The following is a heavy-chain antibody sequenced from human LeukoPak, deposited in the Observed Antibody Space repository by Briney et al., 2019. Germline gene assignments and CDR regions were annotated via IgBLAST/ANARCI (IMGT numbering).Heavy chain of an antibody. CDR3: ARAIVVVVAATIWFDP. V-gene: IGHV4-38-2*02. CDR2: IYHSGST. J-gene: IGHJ5*02. Sequence: PSETLSLTCTVSGYSISSGYYWGWIRQPPGEGLEWIGSIYHSGSTHYNPSLKSRVTISVDTSKNQFSLKLSSVTAADTAVYYCARAIVVVVAATIWFDPWGQGTLVTVSS. D-gene: IGHD2-15*01. CDR1: GYSISSGYY.